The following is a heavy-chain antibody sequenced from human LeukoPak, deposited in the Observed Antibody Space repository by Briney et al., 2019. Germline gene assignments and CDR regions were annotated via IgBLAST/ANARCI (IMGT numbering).Heavy chain of an antibody. Sequence: GASVKVSCKASGYTFTGYYMHWVRQAPGQGLEWMGWINPNSGGTNYAQKFQGRVTMTRDTSIGTAYMELSRLRSDDTAVYYCARASYYDSSGYYSPHWGQGTLVTVSS. J-gene: IGHJ4*02. CDR1: GYTFTGYY. CDR3: ARASYYDSSGYYSPH. D-gene: IGHD3-22*01. CDR2: INPNSGGT. V-gene: IGHV1-2*02.